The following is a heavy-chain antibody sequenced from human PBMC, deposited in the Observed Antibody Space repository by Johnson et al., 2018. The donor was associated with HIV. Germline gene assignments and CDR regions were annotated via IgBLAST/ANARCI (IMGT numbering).Heavy chain of an antibody. V-gene: IGHV3-30-3*01. D-gene: IGHD1-26*01. Sequence: QVQLVESGGGLVKPGGSLRLSCAASGFTFSDCYMSWIRQAPGKGLEWVAVISYDGSNKAFADSLKGRFTISRDNSKNTVYLQMNSLRAEDTAVYYCAAPVGATGWGQGTMVTVSS. CDR2: ISYDGSNK. CDR3: AAPVGATG. J-gene: IGHJ3*01. CDR1: GFTFSDCY.